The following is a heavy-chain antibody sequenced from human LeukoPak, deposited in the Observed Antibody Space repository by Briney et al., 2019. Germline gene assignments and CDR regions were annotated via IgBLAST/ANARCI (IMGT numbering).Heavy chain of an antibody. V-gene: IGHV4-59*11. CDR2: ISYIGST. CDR3: ARDLVTVTKGFDI. D-gene: IGHD4-17*01. CDR1: DDSFSSHY. Sequence: SETLSLTCAVSDDSFSSHYWTWIRQPPGKGLEWIGYISYIGSTNYNPSLKSRVTISIDTSKNQFSLRLSSVTAADTAVYYCARDLVTVTKGFDIWGQGTMVSVSS. J-gene: IGHJ3*02.